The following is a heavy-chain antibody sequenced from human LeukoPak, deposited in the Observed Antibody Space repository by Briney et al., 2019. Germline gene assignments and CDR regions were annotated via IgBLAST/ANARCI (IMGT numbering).Heavy chain of an antibody. CDR3: ATDDGGYYYYMDV. V-gene: IGHV1-2*02. Sequence: ASVKVSCKASGYTFTGYYMHWVRQAPGQGLEWMGWINPNSGGTNYAQKFQGRVTMTRDTSISTAYMELSRLRSDDTAVYYCATDDGGYYYYMDVCGKGTTVTVSS. CDR2: INPNSGGT. CDR1: GYTFTGYY. J-gene: IGHJ6*03. D-gene: IGHD3-10*01.